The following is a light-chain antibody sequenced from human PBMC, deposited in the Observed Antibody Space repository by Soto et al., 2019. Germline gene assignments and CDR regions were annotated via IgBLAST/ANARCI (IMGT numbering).Light chain of an antibody. CDR2: GVT. Sequence: QAVLTHPASVSWSPGHSITIACTGTSSDVGAYYSVSWYQHHPGKAPKLIIYGVTNRPSGVSNRFSGSKSGNTASLTISGLHAEDEADYHCSSYTSGSSHYVFGTGTKVTVL. CDR1: SSDVGAYYS. V-gene: IGLV2-14*01. CDR3: SSYTSGSSHYV. J-gene: IGLJ1*01.